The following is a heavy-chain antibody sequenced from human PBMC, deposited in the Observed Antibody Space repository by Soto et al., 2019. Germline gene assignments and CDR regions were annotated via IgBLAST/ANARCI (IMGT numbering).Heavy chain of an antibody. D-gene: IGHD2-15*01. CDR3: ARNKEGACSGGRCYEYFQH. J-gene: IGHJ1*01. V-gene: IGHV1-69*02. Sequence: QVQLVQSGAEVKKPGSSVEVSCKASGGTFSSYTISWVRQAPGQGLEWMGRIIPILGIANYAQKFQGRVTITADKSTSTAYMELSSLRSEDTAVYYCARNKEGACSGGRCYEYFQHWGQGTLVTVSS. CDR2: IIPILGIA. CDR1: GGTFSSYT.